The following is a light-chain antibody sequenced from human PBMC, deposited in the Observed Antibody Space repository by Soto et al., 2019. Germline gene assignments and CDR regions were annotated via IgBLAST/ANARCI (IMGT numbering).Light chain of an antibody. V-gene: IGKV3-11*01. J-gene: IGKJ5*01. Sequence: EIVVTETPGTLSLALGERATVAYRASQSVSNNYLAWYQQKPGQAPRLLIYDASNRATGIPARFSASGSGTDFTPTISSLEPEDFAVYYCQQRSNWPPTFRQGTRLEIK. CDR2: DAS. CDR1: QSVSNNY. CDR3: QQRSNWPPT.